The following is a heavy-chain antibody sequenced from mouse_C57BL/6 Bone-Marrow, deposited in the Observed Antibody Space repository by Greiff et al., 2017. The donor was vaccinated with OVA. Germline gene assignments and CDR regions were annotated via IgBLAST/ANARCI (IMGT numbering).Heavy chain of an antibody. Sequence: VQLQQSGPELVKPGASVKISCKASGYTFTDYYMNWVKQSHGKSLEWIGDINPNNGGTSYTQKFKGKATLTVDKSSSTAYMELRSLTSEDSAVYYCASFYDDYPWLAYWGQGTLVTVSA. CDR2: INPNNGGT. CDR3: ASFYDDYPWLAY. CDR1: GYTFTDYY. D-gene: IGHD2-4*01. V-gene: IGHV1-26*01. J-gene: IGHJ3*01.